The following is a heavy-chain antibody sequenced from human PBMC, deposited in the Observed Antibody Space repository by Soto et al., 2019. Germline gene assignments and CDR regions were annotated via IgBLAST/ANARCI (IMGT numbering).Heavy chain of an antibody. CDR3: AREYCPGISCYGPDY. D-gene: IGHD2-2*01. V-gene: IGHV1-18*01. CDR2: VSTYNGDR. Sequence: ASVKVSCKASGYTLSSFGISWVRQAPGQGLEWMGWVSTYNGDRKYAQTFQGRVTMTTDTSTSTAYMELRSLTSDDTAVYYCAREYCPGISCYGPDYWGQGNLVTVSS. J-gene: IGHJ4*02. CDR1: GYTLSSFG.